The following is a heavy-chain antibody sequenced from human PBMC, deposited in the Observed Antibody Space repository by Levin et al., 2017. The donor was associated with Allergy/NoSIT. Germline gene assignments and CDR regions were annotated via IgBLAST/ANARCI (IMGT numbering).Heavy chain of an antibody. CDR1: GGSVSSGTYY. CDR3: ARDRIIVSGGNDYYYGMDV. V-gene: IGHV4-61*03. J-gene: IGHJ6*02. D-gene: IGHD5/OR15-5a*01. CDR2: ISYRGVT. Sequence: GSLRLSCSVSGGSVSSGTYYWSWIRRPPGTGLEWIGYISYRGVTKYNPSLKSRVTISVDTSKNDFSLKVTSVTAADTAVYYCARDRIIVSGGNDYYYGMDVWGQGTTVIVSS.